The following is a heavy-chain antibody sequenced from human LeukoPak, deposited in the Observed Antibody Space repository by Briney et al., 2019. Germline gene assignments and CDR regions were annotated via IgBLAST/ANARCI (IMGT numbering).Heavy chain of an antibody. Sequence: PGGSLRLSCAASGFTFSSYGMHWVRQAPGKGLEWVAVISYDGSNKYYADSVKGRFTISRDNSKNTLYLQMNSLRAEDTAVYYCAKDFTVAGTFFDYWGQGTLVTVSS. V-gene: IGHV3-30*18. D-gene: IGHD6-19*01. CDR1: GFTFSSYG. J-gene: IGHJ4*02. CDR2: ISYDGSNK. CDR3: AKDFTVAGTFFDY.